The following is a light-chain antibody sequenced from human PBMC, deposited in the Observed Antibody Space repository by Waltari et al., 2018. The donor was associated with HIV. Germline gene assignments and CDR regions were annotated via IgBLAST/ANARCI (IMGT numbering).Light chain of an antibody. Sequence: QSALTQPPSAPGSPGQSVTISSNGTSSDIGGSTHVPWYNQYPGKAPKLMIYEVSKRPSGVPDRFSGSKSANTASLTVSGLQAEDEADYYCSSYGGSANLLFGGGTKLTVL. CDR2: EVS. V-gene: IGLV2-8*01. CDR3: SSYGGSANLL. J-gene: IGLJ2*01. CDR1: SSDIGGSTH.